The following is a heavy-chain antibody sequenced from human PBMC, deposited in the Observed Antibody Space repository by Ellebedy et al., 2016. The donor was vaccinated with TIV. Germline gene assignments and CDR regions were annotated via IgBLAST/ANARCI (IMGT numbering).Heavy chain of an antibody. Sequence: GESLKISRAASGLTFSSHAMSWVRQAPGKGLEWVSSITESVGNTYYADSVKGRFTISRDNSKDTLFLQMNSLRAEDTAIYFCARDPVGVGPAFDVWGQGTMVTVSS. V-gene: IGHV3-23*01. CDR2: ITESVGNT. J-gene: IGHJ3*01. D-gene: IGHD4-23*01. CDR1: GLTFSSHA. CDR3: ARDPVGVGPAFDV.